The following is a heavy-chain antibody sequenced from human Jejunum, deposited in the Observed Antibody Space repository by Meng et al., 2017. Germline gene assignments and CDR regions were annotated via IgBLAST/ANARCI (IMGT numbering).Heavy chain of an antibody. CDR2: IKRQTEGAAT. D-gene: IGHD5-24*01. V-gene: IGHV3-15*01. Sequence: GGSLRLSCAVSGFTFSTAWFAWVRQAPGKGLEWVGRIKRQTEGAATDYAAPVKGRFTISRDDSKDTVYLQMNSLKSEDTAVYYCTNENGGRGDNWGQGTLVTVSS. CDR3: TNENGGRGDN. J-gene: IGHJ4*02. CDR1: GFTFSTAW.